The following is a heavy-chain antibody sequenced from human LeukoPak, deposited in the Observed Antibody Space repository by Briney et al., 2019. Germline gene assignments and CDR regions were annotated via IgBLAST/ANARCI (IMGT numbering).Heavy chain of an antibody. V-gene: IGHV4-59*01. J-gene: IGHJ4*02. CDR1: GGSISSYY. CDR3: AKDSGSAGAVLWLFDY. D-gene: IGHD6-13*01. Sequence: SETLSLTCTVSGGSISSYYWSWIRQPPGKGLEWIGYIYYSGSTNYNPSLKSRVTISVDTSKNQFSLKLSSVTAADTAIYYCAKDSGSAGAVLWLFDYWGLGTLVTVSS. CDR2: IYYSGST.